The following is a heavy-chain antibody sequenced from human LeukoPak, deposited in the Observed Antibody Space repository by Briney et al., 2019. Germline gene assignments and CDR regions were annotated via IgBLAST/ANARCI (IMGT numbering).Heavy chain of an antibody. J-gene: IGHJ4*02. D-gene: IGHD3-10*02. CDR3: SWEEEGLFGRRLEN. Sequence: GGSLRLSCAASGFSFSDAWMSWVRQAPGKGLEWVGRLKSKGSGGTTDYSAPVKGRFTISRDDSENTLYLQMNSLKIEDTAVYFCSWEEEGLFGRRLENWGQGTLVTVAS. CDR1: GFSFSDAW. CDR2: LKSKGSGGTT. V-gene: IGHV3-15*01.